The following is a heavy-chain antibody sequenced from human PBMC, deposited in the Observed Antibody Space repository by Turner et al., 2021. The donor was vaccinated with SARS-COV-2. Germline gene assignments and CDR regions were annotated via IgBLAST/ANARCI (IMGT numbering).Heavy chain of an antibody. D-gene: IGHD3-3*01. J-gene: IGHJ4*02. CDR1: GFSFSSYV. CDR3: AKAQLGYYLGVDY. V-gene: IGHV3-23*04. CDR2: ISGSGGST. Sequence: VQLVESGGGAVQPGRSLRLSCAASGFSFSSYVMSWVRQAPGKGLEWVSGISGSGGSTYYADSVKGRFTISRDNSKNTLYLQMNSMRAEDTAVYYCAKAQLGYYLGVDYWGQGTLVTVSS.